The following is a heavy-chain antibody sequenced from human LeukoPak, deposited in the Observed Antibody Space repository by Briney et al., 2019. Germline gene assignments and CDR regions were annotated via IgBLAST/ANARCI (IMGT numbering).Heavy chain of an antibody. V-gene: IGHV3-23*01. CDR2: ISGSGGST. J-gene: IGHJ4*02. CDR3: AKGPQNYYYDSSGLSGY. CDR1: GFTFSSYA. D-gene: IGHD3-22*01. Sequence: PGGSLRLPCAASGFTFSSYAMSWVRQAPGKGQEWVSAISGSGGSTYYADSVKGRFTISRDNSKNTLYLQMNSLRAEDTAVYYCAKGPQNYYYDSSGLSGYWGQGTLVTVSS.